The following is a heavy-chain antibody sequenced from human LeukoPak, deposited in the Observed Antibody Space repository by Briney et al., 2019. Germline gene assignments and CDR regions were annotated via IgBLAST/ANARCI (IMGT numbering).Heavy chain of an antibody. CDR1: GGSISSGSYY. D-gene: IGHD2-8*01. J-gene: IGHJ4*02. V-gene: IGHV4-61*01. CDR3: ARLRLMYYFDY. CDR2: IYYSGST. Sequence: SQTLSLTCTVSGGSISSGSYYWSWIRQSPGKGLEWIGYIYYSGSTNYNPSLESRVTISVDSSQNQFSLRLSSVTAADTAVYYCARLRLMYYFDYWGQGTLVTVSS.